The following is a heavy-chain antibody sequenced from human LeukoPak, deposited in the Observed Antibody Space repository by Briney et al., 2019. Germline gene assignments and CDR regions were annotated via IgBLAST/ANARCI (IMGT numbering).Heavy chain of an antibody. CDR3: ARDLPYSSGSGE. CDR2: MNPNSGNT. D-gene: IGHD6-19*01. Sequence: ASVKVSCKASGYTFTSYDINWVRQATGQGLEWMGWMNPNSGNTGYAQKFQGRVTITRNTSISTAYMELSSLRSEDTAVYYCARDLPYSSGSGEWGQGTLVTVSS. J-gene: IGHJ4*02. CDR1: GYTFTSYD. V-gene: IGHV1-8*03.